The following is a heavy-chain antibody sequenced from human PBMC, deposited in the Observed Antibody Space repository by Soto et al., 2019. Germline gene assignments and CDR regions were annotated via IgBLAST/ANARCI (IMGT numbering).Heavy chain of an antibody. V-gene: IGHV3-9*01. J-gene: IGHJ3*02. CDR3: AKDRYQFAGAAVDI. CDR2: ISWNSDYI. D-gene: IGHD3-16*01. Sequence: DVQLVESGGGLLQPGRSLRLSCAASGFIFDDFAMHWVRQAPGKGLEWVSGISWNSDYIAYADSVKGRFAISRDNAKNSLYLQMNSLRPEDTALYYCAKDRYQFAGAAVDIWGRGTMVTVSS. CDR1: GFIFDDFA.